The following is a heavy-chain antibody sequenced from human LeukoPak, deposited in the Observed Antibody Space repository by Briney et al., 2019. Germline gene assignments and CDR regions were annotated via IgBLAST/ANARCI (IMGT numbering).Heavy chain of an antibody. CDR2: FDPEDGET. D-gene: IGHD3-3*01. CDR3: ATSIRFLEWLLSNDAFDI. V-gene: IGHV1-24*01. J-gene: IGHJ3*02. CDR1: GYTFTSYG. Sequence: ASVKVSCKASGYTFTSYGISWVRQAPGQGLEWMGGFDPEDGETIYAQKFQGRVTMTEDTSTDTAYMELSSLRSEDTAVYYCATSIRFLEWLLSNDAFDIWGQGTMVTVSS.